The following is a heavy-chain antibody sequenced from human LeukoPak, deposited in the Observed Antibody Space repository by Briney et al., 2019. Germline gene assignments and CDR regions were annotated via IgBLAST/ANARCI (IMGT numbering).Heavy chain of an antibody. Sequence: PSETPSLTCTVSGGSISSYYWSWIRQPPGKGLEWIGYIYYSGSTNYNPSLKSRVTISVDTSKNQFSLKLSSVTAADTAVYYCARDKADAFDIWGQGTMVTVSS. CDR3: ARDKADAFDI. J-gene: IGHJ3*02. CDR2: IYYSGST. CDR1: GGSISSYY. V-gene: IGHV4-59*01.